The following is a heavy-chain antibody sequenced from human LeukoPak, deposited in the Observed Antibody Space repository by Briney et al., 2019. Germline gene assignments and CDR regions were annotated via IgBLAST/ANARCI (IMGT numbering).Heavy chain of an antibody. CDR3: ARHSSSADIDYFDY. J-gene: IGHJ4*02. CDR1: GYSFTSYW. Sequence: GESLKISCQGSGYSFTSYWIGWMRQMPGKGLEWMGIIYPGDSDTRYSPSLEGQVTISADKSITTAYLQWSSLKASDNAMYYCARHSSSADIDYFDYWGQGTLVTVSS. CDR2: IYPGDSDT. V-gene: IGHV5-51*01.